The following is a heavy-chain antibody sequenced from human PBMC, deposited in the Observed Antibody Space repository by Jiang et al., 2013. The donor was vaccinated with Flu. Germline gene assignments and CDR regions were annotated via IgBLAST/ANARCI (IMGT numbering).Heavy chain of an antibody. CDR2: IVQNGTEK. D-gene: IGHD3-10*01. CDR3: ARDGYFGSGDGGMDV. Sequence: SGFIFRSYRMSWVRQAPGKGLEWVANIVQNGTEKIYVDSVRGRFTVSRDNAKNSLDLQMNGLRVEDTAVYYCARDGYFGSGDGGMDVWGQGTTVTVSS. CDR1: GFIFRSYR. V-gene: IGHV3-7*03. J-gene: IGHJ6*02.